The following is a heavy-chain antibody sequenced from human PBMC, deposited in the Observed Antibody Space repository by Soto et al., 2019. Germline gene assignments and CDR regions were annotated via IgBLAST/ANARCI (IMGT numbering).Heavy chain of an antibody. CDR2: ISGSGGST. Sequence: HPGGSLRLSCAASGFTFSSYAMSWVRQAPGKGLEWVSAISGSGGSTYYADSVKGRFTISRDNSKNTLYLQMNSLRAEDTAVYYCAKDRARSSGLFDYWGQGTLVTVSS. CDR3: AKDRARSSGLFDY. CDR1: GFTFSSYA. J-gene: IGHJ4*02. V-gene: IGHV3-23*01. D-gene: IGHD3-3*01.